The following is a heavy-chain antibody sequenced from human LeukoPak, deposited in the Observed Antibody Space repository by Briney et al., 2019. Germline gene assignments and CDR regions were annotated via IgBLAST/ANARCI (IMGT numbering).Heavy chain of an antibody. CDR1: GGSISSGGYY. J-gene: IGHJ3*02. V-gene: IGHV4-31*03. Sequence: SETLSLTCTVSGGSISSGGYYWSWIRQHPGKGLEWIGYIYYSGSTYYNPSLKSRVTISVDTSKNQFSLKLSSVTAADTAVYYCARPKGDDSSGYYFYAFDIWGQGTMVTVSS. CDR3: ARPKGDDSSGYYFYAFDI. D-gene: IGHD3-22*01. CDR2: IYYSGST.